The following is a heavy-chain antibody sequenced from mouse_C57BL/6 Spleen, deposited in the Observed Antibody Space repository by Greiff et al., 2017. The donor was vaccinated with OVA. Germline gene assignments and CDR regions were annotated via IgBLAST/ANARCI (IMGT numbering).Heavy chain of an antibody. CDR1: GYSITSGYY. V-gene: IGHV3-6*01. CDR3: ARAGGDYDGGSMDY. Sequence: ESGPGLVKPSQSLSLTCSVTGYSITSGYYWNWIRQFPGNKLEWMGYISYDGSNNYNPSLKNRISITRDTSKNQFFLKLNSVTTEDTATYYCARAGGDYDGGSMDYWGQGTSVTVSS. D-gene: IGHD2-4*01. CDR2: ISYDGSN. J-gene: IGHJ4*01.